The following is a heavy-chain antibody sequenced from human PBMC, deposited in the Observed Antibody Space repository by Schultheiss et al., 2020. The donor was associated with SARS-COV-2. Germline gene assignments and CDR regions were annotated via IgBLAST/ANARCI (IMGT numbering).Heavy chain of an antibody. CDR1: GGSFSGYY. CDR2: INHSGST. Sequence: SETLSLTCAVYGGSFSGYYWSWIRQPPGKGLEWIGEINHSGSTNYNPSLKSRVTISVDTSKNKFSLKLSSVTAADTAVYYCARVAYCSSTSCYKYFQHWGQGTLVTVSS. J-gene: IGHJ1*01. D-gene: IGHD2-2*02. V-gene: IGHV4-34*01. CDR3: ARVAYCSSTSCYKYFQH.